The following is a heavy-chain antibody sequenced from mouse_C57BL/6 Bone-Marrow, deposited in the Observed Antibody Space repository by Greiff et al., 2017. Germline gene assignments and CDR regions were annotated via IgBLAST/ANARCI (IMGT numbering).Heavy chain of an antibody. V-gene: IGHV14-1*01. CDR1: GFNITDYY. CDR2: IDPEDGDT. D-gene: IGHD1-1*01. CDR3: TTDYGGSSYRAGFAY. Sequence: EVQLQQSGAELVRPGASVKLSCTASGFNITDYYMHWVKQRPEQGLEWIGRIDPEDGDTEYAPKFQGKATMTAATSSNTAYLQLSSLTSEDTAVYYCTTDYGGSSYRAGFAYWGQGTLVTVSA. J-gene: IGHJ3*01.